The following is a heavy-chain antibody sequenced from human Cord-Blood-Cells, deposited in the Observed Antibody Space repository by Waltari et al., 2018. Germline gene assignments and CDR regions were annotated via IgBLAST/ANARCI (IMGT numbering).Heavy chain of an antibody. CDR3: ARDEGLGDFDY. V-gene: IGHV3-7*01. Sequence: EVQLVESGGGLVQPGGSLRLSCAASGFTFSSYWMSWVRQAPGKGLEWVANIKQDGSEKYYVDAVKGRFTISGDNAKNSLYLQMNSLRAEDTAVYYCARDEGLGDFDYWGQGTLVTVSS. CDR1: GFTFSSYW. D-gene: IGHD3-16*01. CDR2: IKQDGSEK. J-gene: IGHJ4*02.